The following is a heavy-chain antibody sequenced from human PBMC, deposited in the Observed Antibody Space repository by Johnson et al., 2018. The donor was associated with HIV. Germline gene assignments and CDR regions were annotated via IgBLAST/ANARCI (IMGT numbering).Heavy chain of an antibody. Sequence: VQLVESGGGLVQPGGSLRLSCAASGFTFSSCAMNWVRQAPGKGLEWVSSISANGDSPSYADSVKGRFTISIDNPKNTFYLQMNSLRAEDTAIYYCAKDWADQDVFDIWGQGTMVTVSS. J-gene: IGHJ3*02. CDR3: AKDWADQDVFDI. V-gene: IGHV3-23*04. CDR2: ISANGDSP. CDR1: GFTFSSCA. D-gene: IGHD3-16*01.